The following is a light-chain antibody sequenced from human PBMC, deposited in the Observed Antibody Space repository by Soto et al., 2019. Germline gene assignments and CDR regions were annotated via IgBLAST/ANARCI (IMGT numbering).Light chain of an antibody. Sequence: DIQMTQSPSSVSASVGDRVTITCRASQEISNWLAWFQQKPGKGPKVLIYGASNLQSGVPSRFSGSESGTDFTLTISSIQPEDFATYYCKKAAHFPLTFGGGTKVDI. J-gene: IGKJ4*01. CDR1: QEISNW. V-gene: IGKV1-12*01. CDR3: KKAAHFPLT. CDR2: GAS.